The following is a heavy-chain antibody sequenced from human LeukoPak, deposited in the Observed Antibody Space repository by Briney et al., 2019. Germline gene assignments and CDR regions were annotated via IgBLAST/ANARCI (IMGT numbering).Heavy chain of an antibody. V-gene: IGHV4-39*07. D-gene: IGHD4-11*01. Sequence: SETLSLTCTVSGGSISGSYYWGWIRQPPGKGLEWIGSIYHSGRIYYNASLKSRVTISVDTSKNHFSLKLTSVTAADTAVYYCARAPWAYGNYVHAFDIWGHGTMVTVSS. CDR2: IYHSGRI. CDR3: ARAPWAYGNYVHAFDI. CDR1: GGSISGSYY. J-gene: IGHJ3*02.